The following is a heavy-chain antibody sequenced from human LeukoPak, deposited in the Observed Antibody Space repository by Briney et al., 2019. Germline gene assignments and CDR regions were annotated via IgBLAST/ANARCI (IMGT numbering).Heavy chain of an antibody. J-gene: IGHJ6*02. Sequence: SETLSLTCTVSGGSISSYYWSWIRQPPGKGLEWIGYIYYSGSTNYNPSLKSRVTISVDTSKNQFSLKLSSVTAADTAVYYRARSGLFYYYYGMDVWGQGTTVTVSS. V-gene: IGHV4-59*08. CDR3: ARSGLFYYYYGMDV. D-gene: IGHD4/OR15-4a*01. CDR2: IYYSGST. CDR1: GGSISSYY.